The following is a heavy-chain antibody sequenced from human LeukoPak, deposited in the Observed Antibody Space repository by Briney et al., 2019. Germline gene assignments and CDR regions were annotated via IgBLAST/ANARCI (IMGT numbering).Heavy chain of an antibody. Sequence: SVKVSCKASGGTFSSYAISWVRQAPGQGLEWMGGIIPIFGTVNYVQKFQGRVTITTDESTSTAYMELSSLRSEDTAVYYCARSSDYDILTGYTFFDYWGQGTLVTVSS. V-gene: IGHV1-69*05. CDR2: IIPIFGTV. CDR3: ARSSDYDILTGYTFFDY. CDR1: GGTFSSYA. D-gene: IGHD3-9*01. J-gene: IGHJ4*02.